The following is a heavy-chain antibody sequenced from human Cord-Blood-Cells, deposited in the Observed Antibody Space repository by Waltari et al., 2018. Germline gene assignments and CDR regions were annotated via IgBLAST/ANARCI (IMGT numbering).Heavy chain of an antibody. Sequence: EVQLVESGGGLVQPGGSLRLSCAASGFTFSSYAMSWVRQAPGKGLEGVSAISGSTYCADSVKGLFNISRDNSKNTLYLQMNSLRAEDTAVYYCAKGGYCSSTSCYYDFWSGYYYYYGMDVWGQGTTVTVSS. V-gene: IGHV3-23*04. J-gene: IGHJ6*02. D-gene: IGHD2-2*01. CDR1: GFTFSSYA. CDR2: ISGST. CDR3: AKGGYCSSTSCYYDFWSGYYYYYGMDV.